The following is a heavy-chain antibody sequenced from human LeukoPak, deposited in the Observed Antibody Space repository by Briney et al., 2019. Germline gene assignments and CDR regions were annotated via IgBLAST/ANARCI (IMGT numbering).Heavy chain of an antibody. CDR3: ARDRGDGYNYEGLDF. V-gene: IGHV1-69*10. CDR1: GGTLSSYA. CDR2: VIPMFDVR. D-gene: IGHD5-24*01. Sequence: SVKVSCKASGGTLSSYALSWMRQAPGQGLEWMGRVIPMFDVRDYAEKFQGRVTLTSDTSANTAYMDLSSLKSEDTAVYYCARDRGDGYNYEGLDFWGQGTLVTVSS. J-gene: IGHJ4*02.